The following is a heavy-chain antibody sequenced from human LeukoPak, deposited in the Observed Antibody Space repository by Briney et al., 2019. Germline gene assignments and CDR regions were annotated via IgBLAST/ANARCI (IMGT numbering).Heavy chain of an antibody. CDR3: ARGGGSLQQLAPQFDY. D-gene: IGHD6-13*01. CDR1: GYSISSGYY. Sequence: RPSETLSLTCTVSGYSISSGYYWGWIRQPPGKGLEWIGSIYHSGSTYYNPSLKSRVTISVDTSKNQFSLKLSSVTAADTAVYYCARGGGSLQQLAPQFDYWGQGTLVTVSS. J-gene: IGHJ4*02. CDR2: IYHSGST. V-gene: IGHV4-38-2*02.